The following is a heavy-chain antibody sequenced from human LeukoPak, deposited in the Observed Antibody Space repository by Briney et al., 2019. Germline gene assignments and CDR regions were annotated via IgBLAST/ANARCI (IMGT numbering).Heavy chain of an antibody. D-gene: IGHD3-10*01. CDR3: VIVLDKNLRGALDT. Sequence: PGGSLRLSCAASGFTYSRYAMHWARHAPGGGLEFLSDFSTDGGNTYYGGYVKATFTISRDNSKNMLYLQMRSLRAEDMAGYYCVIVLDKNLRGALDTWGQGTLVTVSS. J-gene: IGHJ5*02. V-gene: IGHV3-64*02. CDR2: FSTDGGNT. CDR1: GFTYSRYA.